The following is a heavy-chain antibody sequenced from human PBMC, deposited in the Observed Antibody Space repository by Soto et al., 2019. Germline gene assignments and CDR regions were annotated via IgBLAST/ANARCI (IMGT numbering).Heavy chain of an antibody. V-gene: IGHV3-7*03. CDR2: INQDGREK. CDR1: SFTLHYYW. J-gene: IGHJ6*02. CDR3: ARGSAFDFWSGYIYYGMDV. D-gene: IGHD3-3*01. Sequence: LXLSCAAPSFTLHYYWGNWVRQGPWPGREWVANINQDGREKYYMDSVNSRFTISRDHAQNSLYLQMNSLRYEDTAVYYCARGSAFDFWSGYIYYGMDVWGQGTTVTVSS.